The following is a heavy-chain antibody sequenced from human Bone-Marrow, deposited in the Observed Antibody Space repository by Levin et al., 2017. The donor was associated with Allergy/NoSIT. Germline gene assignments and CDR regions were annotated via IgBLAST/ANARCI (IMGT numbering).Heavy chain of an antibody. Sequence: ASVKVSCKASGYTFIGYYMHWVRQAPGQGLEWMGWINPYNGGTHSAEKFQGRVTMTRDTSINAVFLDLNSLTSDDPPVYFCAREVGWTGLQARFRCRFDAWGQGALVTVSS. D-gene: IGHD3/OR15-3a*01. CDR1: GYTFIGYY. J-gene: IGHJ5*02. V-gene: IGHV1-2*02. CDR3: AREVGWTGLQARFRCRFDA. CDR2: INPYNGGT.